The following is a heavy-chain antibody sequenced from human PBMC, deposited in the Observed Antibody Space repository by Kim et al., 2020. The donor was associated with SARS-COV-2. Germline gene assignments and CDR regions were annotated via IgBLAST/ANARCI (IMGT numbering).Heavy chain of an antibody. D-gene: IGHD2-2*01. J-gene: IGHJ6*02. CDR2: ISGSGGST. CDR1: GFTFSTYA. CDR3: AKDSYSGTSCYCFSSYYGMDF. Sequence: GGSLRLSCAASGFTFSTYAMSWVRQAPGKGLEWVSGISGSGGSTYYANSVKGRFTISRDNSKNTLYLQMNSLRVEDTAVYYCAKDSYSGTSCYCFSSYYGMDFWGQGTTVTVSS. V-gene: IGHV3-23*01.